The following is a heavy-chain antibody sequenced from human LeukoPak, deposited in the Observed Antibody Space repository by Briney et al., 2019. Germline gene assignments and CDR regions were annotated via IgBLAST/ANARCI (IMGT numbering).Heavy chain of an antibody. CDR2: IYYSGST. J-gene: IGHJ4*02. Sequence: ASETLSLTCTVSGGSISSYYWSWIRQPPGKGLEWIGYIYYSGSTNYNPSLKSRVTISVDTSKNQFSLKLSSVTAADTAVYYCAREGGIVADYFDYWGQGTLVTVSS. CDR1: GGSISSYY. D-gene: IGHD6-13*01. CDR3: AREGGIVADYFDY. V-gene: IGHV4-59*01.